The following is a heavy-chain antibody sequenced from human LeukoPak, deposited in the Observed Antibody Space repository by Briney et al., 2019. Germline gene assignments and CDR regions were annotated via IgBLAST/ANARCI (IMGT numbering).Heavy chain of an antibody. CDR3: ARGSGYNFGYYFYYMDV. V-gene: IGHV3-23*01. D-gene: IGHD5-24*01. CDR1: GFTFSSYA. CDR2: ISGSGGST. Sequence: GGSLRLSCAASGFTFSSYAMSWVRQAPGKGLEWVSAISGSGGSTYYADSVKGRFTISRDNSKNTLYLQMNSLRAEDTAVYYCARGSGYNFGYYFYYMDVWGKGTTVTISS. J-gene: IGHJ6*03.